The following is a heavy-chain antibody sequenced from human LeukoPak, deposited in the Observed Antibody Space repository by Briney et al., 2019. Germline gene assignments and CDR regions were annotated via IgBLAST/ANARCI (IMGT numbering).Heavy chain of an antibody. CDR2: IDHSGST. CDR1: GGSFSGYY. V-gene: IGHV4-34*01. J-gene: IGHJ5*02. D-gene: IGHD3-22*01. CDR3: AAKSAHYYDSSGYYLNWFDP. Sequence: SETLSLTCAVYGGSFSGYYWSWIRQPSGKGLEWIGEIDHSGSTNYIPSLKSRVTISVDTSKNQFSLKLSSVTAADTAVYYCAAKSAHYYDSSGYYLNWFDPWGQGTLVTVSS.